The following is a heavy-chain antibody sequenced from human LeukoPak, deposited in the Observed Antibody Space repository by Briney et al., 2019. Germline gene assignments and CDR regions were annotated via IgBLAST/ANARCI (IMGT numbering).Heavy chain of an antibody. V-gene: IGHV1-24*01. J-gene: IGHJ4*02. CDR1: GYTLTELS. CDR3: AKDLAKRLYYFDY. D-gene: IGHD1-1*01. Sequence: ASVKVSCKVSGYTLTELSMHWVRQAPGKGLERMGGFDPEKRETIYGQEFQGRVTMTRDTSTSTVYMELSSLRSEDTAVYYCAKDLAKRLYYFDYWGQGTLVTVSS. CDR2: FDPEKRET.